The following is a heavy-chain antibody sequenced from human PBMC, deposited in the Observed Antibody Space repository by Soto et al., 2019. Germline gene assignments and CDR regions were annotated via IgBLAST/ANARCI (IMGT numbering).Heavy chain of an antibody. D-gene: IGHD5-12*01. CDR3: ARDAGDGYNYRGSLGY. CDR2: ISYDGSNK. Sequence: PGGSLRLSCAASGFTFSSYAMHGVRQAPGKGLEGVAVISYDGSNKYYADSVKGRFTISRDNSKNTLYLQMNSLRAEDTAVYYCARDAGDGYNYRGSLGYWGQGT. CDR1: GFTFSSYA. V-gene: IGHV3-30-3*01. J-gene: IGHJ4*02.